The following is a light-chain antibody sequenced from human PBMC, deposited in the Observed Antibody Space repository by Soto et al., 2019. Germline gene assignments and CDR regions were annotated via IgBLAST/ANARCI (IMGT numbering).Light chain of an antibody. V-gene: IGKV1-39*01. CDR1: QSILNY. CDR2: AAS. J-gene: IGKJ1*01. Sequence: DIQMTQSPSSLSASVGDRVTISCRASQSILNYVSWYQQKPGTAPKLLIRAASTLQSGVPSRFSGSGSGTDFTLTISSLQIEDFATYFCQQTDSTPQTFGQGT. CDR3: QQTDSTPQT.